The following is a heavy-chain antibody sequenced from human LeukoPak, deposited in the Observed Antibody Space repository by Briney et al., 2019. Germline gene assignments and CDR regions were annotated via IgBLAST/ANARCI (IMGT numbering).Heavy chain of an antibody. Sequence: SETLSLTCTVSGVSLSGDYWSWIRQHAGKGLEWIGRIYTSGTTNYNPSLKSRVTMSVDTSNNQFSLNLRSVTAADTAVYYCARNYGDYGWFDPWGQGTLVTVSS. CDR3: ARNYGDYGWFDP. J-gene: IGHJ5*02. V-gene: IGHV4-4*07. D-gene: IGHD4-17*01. CDR1: GVSLSGDY. CDR2: IYTSGTT.